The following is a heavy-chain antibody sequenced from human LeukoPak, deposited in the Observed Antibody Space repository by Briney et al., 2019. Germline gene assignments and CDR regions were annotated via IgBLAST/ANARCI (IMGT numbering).Heavy chain of an antibody. V-gene: IGHV4-30-2*01. J-gene: IGHJ4*02. D-gene: IGHD1-26*01. CDR2: IYHSGST. Sequence: NPSETLSLTCTVSGGSISSGGYYWSWIRQPPGKGLEWIGYIYHSGSTYYNPSLKSRVTISVDRSKNQFSLKLSSVTAADTAVYYCARGQWEVDYWGQGTLVTVSS. CDR3: ARGQWEVDY. CDR1: GGSISSGGYY.